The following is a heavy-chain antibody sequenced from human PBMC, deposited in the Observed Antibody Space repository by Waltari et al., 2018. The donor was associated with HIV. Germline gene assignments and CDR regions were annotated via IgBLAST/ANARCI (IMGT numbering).Heavy chain of an antibody. CDR1: GFTFSHYD. Sequence: EVQLLESGGGLVKTGGSLRLSFAASGFTFSHYDMNWVRQAPGKGLEWVSAISGSGGNTYYADSLKGRFTISRDNSKNTLYLQMNSLRAEDTAVYFCVKEHQYSHTWYSYYGMDVWGQGTTVTVSS. CDR2: ISGSGGNT. D-gene: IGHD6-13*01. J-gene: IGHJ6*02. CDR3: VKEHQYSHTWYSYYGMDV. V-gene: IGHV3-23*01.